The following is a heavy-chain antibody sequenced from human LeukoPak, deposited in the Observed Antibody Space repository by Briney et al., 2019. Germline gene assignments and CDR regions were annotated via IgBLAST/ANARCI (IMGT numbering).Heavy chain of an antibody. CDR3: AREHRGISAMV. J-gene: IGHJ4*02. Sequence: NPSETLSLTCAVSGYSISSGYYWGWIRQPPGKGLEWIGSIYHSGSTYYNPSLKSRVTISVDTSKNQFSLKLSSVTAADTAVYYCAREHRGISAMVRGQGTLVTVSS. V-gene: IGHV4-38-2*02. D-gene: IGHD5-18*01. CDR1: GYSISSGYY. CDR2: IYHSGST.